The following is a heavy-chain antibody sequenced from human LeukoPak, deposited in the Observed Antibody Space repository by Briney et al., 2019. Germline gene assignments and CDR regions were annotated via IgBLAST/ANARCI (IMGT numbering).Heavy chain of an antibody. D-gene: IGHD3-22*01. CDR1: GYTFTSYG. J-gene: IGHJ4*02. Sequence: GASVKVSCKASGYTFTSYGISWVRQAPGQGLEWVGWSSAYNGNTNYAQKLQGRVTMTTDTSTSTAYMELRSLRSDDTAVYYCARVYYYDSSGYYYFDYWGQGTLVTVSS. CDR2: SSAYNGNT. CDR3: ARVYYYDSSGYYYFDY. V-gene: IGHV1-18*01.